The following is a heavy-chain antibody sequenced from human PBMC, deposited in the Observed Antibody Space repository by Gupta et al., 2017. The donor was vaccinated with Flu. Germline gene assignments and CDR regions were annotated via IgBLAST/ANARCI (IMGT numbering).Heavy chain of an antibody. D-gene: IGHD4-11*01. J-gene: IGHJ4*02. CDR3: ARNSNYFGYFDY. Sequence: EVQLVETGGGLIQPGGSLRLSCAASGFTVRSNYMSWVRQAPGKGLEWVSVIYSGGSTYYADSVKGRFTISRDNSKNTLYLQMNSLRAEDTAVYYCARNSNYFGYFDYWGQGTLVTVSS. CDR2: IYSGGST. CDR1: GFTVRSNY. V-gene: IGHV3-53*02.